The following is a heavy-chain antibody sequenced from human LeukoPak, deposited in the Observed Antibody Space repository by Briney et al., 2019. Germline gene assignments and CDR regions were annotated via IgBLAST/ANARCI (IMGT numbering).Heavy chain of an antibody. V-gene: IGHV1-2*02. CDR3: ARDKYGDYGRWFDP. D-gene: IGHD4-17*01. J-gene: IGHJ5*02. CDR2: VNANSGGK. Sequence: TVKLSCKASVYTFTGYYMHCVRQAPGEGLEWMGWVNANSGGKNYAQKFQGRVTMTSDTSISTDNMELGRVTSGDTAVYYCARDKYGDYGRWFDPWGQGTLVTVSS. CDR1: VYTFTGYY.